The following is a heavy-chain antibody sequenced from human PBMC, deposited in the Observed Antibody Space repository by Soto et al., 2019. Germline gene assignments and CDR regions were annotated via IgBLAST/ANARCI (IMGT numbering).Heavy chain of an antibody. V-gene: IGHV1-46*01. CDR2: INPNGGST. Sequence: QVQLVQSGAEVKKPGASVKLSCKASGYTFTSSYVHWVRQAPGQGLEWVAIINPNGGSTNYAQEVQGRVTVTRDTSTSTVFMELSSLHSDDTAVYYCARDLLAANYWGQGTLVTVSS. CDR3: ARDLLAANY. D-gene: IGHD2-15*01. CDR1: GYTFTSSY. J-gene: IGHJ4*02.